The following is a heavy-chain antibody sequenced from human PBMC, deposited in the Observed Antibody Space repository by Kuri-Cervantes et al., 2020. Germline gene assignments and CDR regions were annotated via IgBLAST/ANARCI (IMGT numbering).Heavy chain of an antibody. CDR1: GYNFSSYG. V-gene: IGHV1-18*03. CDR3: VAGVVGELDRFDP. Sequence: AAVKDSCKASGYNFSSYGLSWLRQATGQGVEWRGWISAYNGNTNYSQKLQGRVTMTTDTYTSTPYMELSSLRSADMAVYYCVAGVVGELDRFDPWGQGTLVTVSS. D-gene: IGHD1-26*01. CDR2: ISAYNGNT. J-gene: IGHJ5*02.